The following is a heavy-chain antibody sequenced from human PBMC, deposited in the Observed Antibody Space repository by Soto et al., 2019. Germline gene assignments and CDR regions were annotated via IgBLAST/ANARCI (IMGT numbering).Heavy chain of an antibody. J-gene: IGHJ4*02. Sequence: ASVKVSCKASGYTFTSYDINWVRQATGQGLEWMGWMNPNSGNTGCAQKFQGRVTMTRNTSISTAYMELSSLRSEDTAVYYCARDKVGAIDYWGQGTLVPSPQ. CDR3: ARDKVGAIDY. CDR2: MNPNSGNT. D-gene: IGHD1-26*01. V-gene: IGHV1-8*01. CDR1: GYTFTSYD.